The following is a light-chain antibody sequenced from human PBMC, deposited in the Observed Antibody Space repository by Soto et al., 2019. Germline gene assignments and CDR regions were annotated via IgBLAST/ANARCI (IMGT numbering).Light chain of an antibody. V-gene: IGKV1-5*03. Sequence: DIQMTQSPSTLSASVEDRVTITCRASQSISSWLAWYQQKPGKAPKLLIYKASSLESGVPSRFSGSGSGTDFTLTISSLEPEDFAVYYCQQRSNWPSITFGQGTRLEIK. J-gene: IGKJ5*01. CDR2: KAS. CDR1: QSISSW. CDR3: QQRSNWPSIT.